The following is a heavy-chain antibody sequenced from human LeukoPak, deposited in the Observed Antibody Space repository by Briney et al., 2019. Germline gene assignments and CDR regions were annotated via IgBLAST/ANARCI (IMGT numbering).Heavy chain of an antibody. CDR3: ARSYCYYYYMDV. CDR1: GYTFSSYG. V-gene: IGHV3-30*03. J-gene: IGHJ6*03. Sequence: PGGSLRLSCAASGYTFSSYGMHWVRQAPGKGLEWVAVISYDGSNKYYADSVKGRFTISRDNSKNTLYLQMNSLRAEDTAVYYCARSYCYYYYMDVWGKGTTVTLSS. CDR2: ISYDGSNK.